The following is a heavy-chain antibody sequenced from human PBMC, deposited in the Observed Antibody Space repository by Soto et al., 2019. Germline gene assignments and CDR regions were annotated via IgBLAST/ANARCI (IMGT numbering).Heavy chain of an antibody. J-gene: IGHJ4*02. CDR3: ARGPSGDKVDY. V-gene: IGHV4-30-4*01. Sequence: QVQLQESGAGLVKPSQTLSLTCTVSGGSINNVNYCWSWIRQSPDKGLEWIGPIYNGGTTYNNPSLTSRVTISVDTSNNQFSLKLSSVSAADTAVYYCARGPSGDKVDYWGQGTLVTVAS. D-gene: IGHD7-27*01. CDR2: IYNGGTT. CDR1: GGSINNVNYC.